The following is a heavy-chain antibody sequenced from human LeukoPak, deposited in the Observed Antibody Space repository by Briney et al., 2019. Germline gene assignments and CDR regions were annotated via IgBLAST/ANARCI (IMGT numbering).Heavy chain of an antibody. CDR3: ARGRKTGTRVAVDI. J-gene: IGHJ3*02. V-gene: IGHV1-8*01. CDR2: MGPNNGNT. Sequence: GASVKVSCRASGYTFTSYDINGVRQATGQGLEWMGWMGPNNGNTGYAQKFQGRVTTTRNTSISTAYMELSSLRSEDTAVYYCARGRKTGTRVAVDIWGQGTMVTVSS. CDR1: GYTFTSYD.